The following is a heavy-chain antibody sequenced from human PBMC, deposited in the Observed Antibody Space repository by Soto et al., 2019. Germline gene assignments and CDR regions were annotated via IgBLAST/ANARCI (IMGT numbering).Heavy chain of an antibody. CDR1: GGTFSSYA. Sequence: SVKVSCKASGGTFSSYAISWVRQAPGQGLEWMGGIIPIFGTANYAQKFQGRVTITADESTSTAYMELSSLRSEDTAVYYCASDIVDTAMVNLPATAHYWGQGTLVTVSS. V-gene: IGHV1-69*13. CDR3: ASDIVDTAMVNLPATAHY. D-gene: IGHD5-18*01. CDR2: IIPIFGTA. J-gene: IGHJ4*02.